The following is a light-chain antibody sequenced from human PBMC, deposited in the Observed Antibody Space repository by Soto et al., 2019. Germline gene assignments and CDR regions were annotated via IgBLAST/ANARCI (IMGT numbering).Light chain of an antibody. Sequence: QSVLTQPPSVSAAPGQKVTISCSGSSSYIGNNYVSWYQQLPGTAPKLLIYDNNRRPSGIPDRFSGSKSGTSATLGITGLQTGDEADYYCGTWDSSLSAEVFGTGTKVTVL. J-gene: IGLJ1*01. CDR3: GTWDSSLSAEV. CDR1: SSYIGNNY. V-gene: IGLV1-51*01. CDR2: DNN.